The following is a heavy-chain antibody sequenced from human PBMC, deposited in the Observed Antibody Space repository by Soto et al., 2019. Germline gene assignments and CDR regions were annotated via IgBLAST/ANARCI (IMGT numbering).Heavy chain of an antibody. CDR2: IYHSGST. J-gene: IGHJ5*01. CDR1: GGSISSGGYS. V-gene: IGHV4-30-2*01. D-gene: IGHD6-13*01. CDR3: VSGLTAAGPNYCFDS. Sequence: SETLSLTCAVSGGSISSGGYSWSWIRQPPGKGLEWIGYIYHSGSTYYNPSLKSRVTISVARSKNQFTLKLRSGTAADAAVYCCVSGLTAAGPNYCFDSWGQGTLVTVSS.